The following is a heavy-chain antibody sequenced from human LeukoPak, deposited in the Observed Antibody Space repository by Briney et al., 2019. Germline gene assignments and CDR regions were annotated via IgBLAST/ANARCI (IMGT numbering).Heavy chain of an antibody. CDR2: INGDGSWT. CDR1: GNYW. Sequence: GGSLRLSCAASGNYWMHWVRQAPGKGLVWVSHINGDGSWTSYADSVKGRFTISKDNAKNTVYLQMNNLRAEDTAVYYCARGRYSSRSGGYYFDIWGQGTLVTVSS. V-gene: IGHV3-74*01. D-gene: IGHD2-2*01. J-gene: IGHJ4*02. CDR3: ARGRYSSRSGGYYFDI.